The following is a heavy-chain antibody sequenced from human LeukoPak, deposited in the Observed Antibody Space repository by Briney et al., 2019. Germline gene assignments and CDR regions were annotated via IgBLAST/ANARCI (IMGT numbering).Heavy chain of an antibody. Sequence: GGSLRLSCAASGFTFSSYWMSWVRQAPGKGLEWVANIKQDGSEKYYVDSVKGRFTISRDNSKNTLYLQMNSLRAEDTAVYYCAKDLTLHSVAGKWWYFDYWGQGTLVTVSS. J-gene: IGHJ4*02. V-gene: IGHV3-7*03. D-gene: IGHD6-19*01. CDR1: GFTFSSYW. CDR2: IKQDGSEK. CDR3: AKDLTLHSVAGKWWYFDY.